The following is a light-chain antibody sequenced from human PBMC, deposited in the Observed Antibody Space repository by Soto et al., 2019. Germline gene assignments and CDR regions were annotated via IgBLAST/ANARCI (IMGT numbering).Light chain of an antibody. CDR3: HQYGSSPGT. V-gene: IGKV3-20*01. J-gene: IGKJ1*01. CDR1: QSVTSNY. CDR2: GAS. Sequence: EIVLTHSQGTLSLSSVERAPLXLRASQSVTSNYLAWYQQKPGQAPRLLIFGASIRDTGIPDSFSGSGSGTDFTLTISRLEPEDFAVYYCHQYGSSPGTFGQGTKVDIK.